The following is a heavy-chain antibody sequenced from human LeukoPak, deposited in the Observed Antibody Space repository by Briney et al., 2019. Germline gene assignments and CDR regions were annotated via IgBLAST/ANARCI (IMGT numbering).Heavy chain of an antibody. J-gene: IGHJ5*02. CDR1: GGSISSYY. Sequence: SETLSLTCTVAGGSISSYYWSWIRQPAGKGLEWIGYIYYSGSTNYNPSLKSRVTISVDTSKNQFSLKLSSVTAADTAVYYCAGGYYYGSGSYYDNWFDPWGQGTLVTVSS. D-gene: IGHD3-10*01. CDR3: AGGYYYGSGSYYDNWFDP. V-gene: IGHV4-59*01. CDR2: IYYSGST.